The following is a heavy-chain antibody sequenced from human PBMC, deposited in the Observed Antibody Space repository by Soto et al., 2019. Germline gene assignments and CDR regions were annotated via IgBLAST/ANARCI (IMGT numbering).Heavy chain of an antibody. CDR3: ARVQITPSGSRRFDP. V-gene: IGHV1-18*01. Sequence: QVQLVQSAAEVKSPGASVKVSCRASGDTFSTYSFTWVRQAPGQGPEWMGWVSAYNGATYLAQKFQDRLTVTTETSTGTAYMELRSLRSDDTAVYYCARVQITPSGSRRFDPWGQGTRVTVSS. CDR1: GDTFSTYS. J-gene: IGHJ5*02. CDR2: VSAYNGAT. D-gene: IGHD5-12*01.